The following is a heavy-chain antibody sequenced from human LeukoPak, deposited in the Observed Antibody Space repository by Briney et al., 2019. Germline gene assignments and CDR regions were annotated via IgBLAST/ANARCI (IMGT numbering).Heavy chain of an antibody. Sequence: SQXLSLTCTVSGGSISSGDYYWSWIRQPPGKGLEWIGYIYYSGSTYYNPSLKSRVTISVDTSKNQFSLKLSSVTAADTAVYHCARDFIATTGAFDIWGQGTMVTVSS. D-gene: IGHD6-13*01. CDR1: GGSISSGDYY. J-gene: IGHJ3*02. CDR3: ARDFIATTGAFDI. CDR2: IYYSGST. V-gene: IGHV4-30-4*08.